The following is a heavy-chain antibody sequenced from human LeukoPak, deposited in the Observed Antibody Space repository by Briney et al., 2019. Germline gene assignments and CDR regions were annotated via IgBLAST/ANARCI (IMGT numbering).Heavy chain of an antibody. CDR3: ARGITRYYFDY. J-gene: IGHJ4*02. V-gene: IGHV4-34*01. Sequence: SETLSLTCAVYGGSFSGYYWSWTRQPPGKGLEWIGEINHSGSTNYNPSLKSRVTISVDTSKNQFSLKLSSVTAADTAVYYCARGITRYYFDYWGQGTLVTVSS. CDR2: INHSGST. CDR1: GGSFSGYY.